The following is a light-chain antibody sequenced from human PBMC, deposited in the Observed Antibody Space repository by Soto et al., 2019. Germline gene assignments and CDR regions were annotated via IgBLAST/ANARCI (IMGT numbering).Light chain of an antibody. J-gene: IGKJ3*01. V-gene: IGKV3-11*01. CDR2: DAS. CDR3: QQRSNWPFT. Sequence: EIVLTQSPATLSLSPGERATLSCRASQSVSSYLAWYQQKPGQAPRLLIYDASNRATGIPARFSGSGSGTDFTPTISSLEPQDVSVFYCQQRSNWPFTFGPETKVDI. CDR1: QSVSSY.